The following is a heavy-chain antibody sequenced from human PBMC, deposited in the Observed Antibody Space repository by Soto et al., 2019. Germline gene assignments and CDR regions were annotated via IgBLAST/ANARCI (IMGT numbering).Heavy chain of an antibody. J-gene: IGHJ2*01. CDR1: GFTFRSHG. CDR2: ISGSSATI. V-gene: IGHV3-48*01. D-gene: IGHD2-2*01. CDR3: VRETNMPRHWNVDR. Sequence: EMQLVESGGGLVQPGGSLRLSCVASGFTFRSHGMNWVRQAPGKGLEWVSYISGSSATILYADALRGRISISRDNAENSLHLQMNRLRVEDKAAYCCVRETNMPRHWNVDRWGRGTLVTVSS.